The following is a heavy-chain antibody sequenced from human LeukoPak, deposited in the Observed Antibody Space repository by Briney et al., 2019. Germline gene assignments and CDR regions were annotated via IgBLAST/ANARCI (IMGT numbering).Heavy chain of an antibody. D-gene: IGHD2-8*01. V-gene: IGHV1-2*02. CDR1: GYTFTGYY. J-gene: IGHJ6*03. CDR2: INPNSGGT. CDR3: ARGAFCTNGVCYTPRMDV. Sequence: GASVKVSCKASGYTFTGYYMHWVRQAPGQGLEWMVWINPNSGGTNYAQKFQGRVTMTRDTSISTAYMELSRLRSDDTAVYYCARGAFCTNGVCYTPRMDVWGKGTTVTVSS.